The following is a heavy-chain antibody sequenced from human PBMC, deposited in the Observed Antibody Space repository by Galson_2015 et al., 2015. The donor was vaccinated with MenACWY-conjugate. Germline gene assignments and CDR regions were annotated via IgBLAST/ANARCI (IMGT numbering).Heavy chain of an antibody. CDR1: GYTFTNYD. J-gene: IGHJ5*02. CDR2: ISHYNGNT. Sequence: SVKVSCKASGYTFTNYDITWVRQAPGQGLEWMGWISHYNGNTRFGEKVQGRVSMTTDTSTNTAYMELRSLRSDDTAMYYCARVSLRDSGSNPNWLDPWGQGTLVTVSS. D-gene: IGHD3-10*01. V-gene: IGHV1-18*04. CDR3: ARVSLRDSGSNPNWLDP.